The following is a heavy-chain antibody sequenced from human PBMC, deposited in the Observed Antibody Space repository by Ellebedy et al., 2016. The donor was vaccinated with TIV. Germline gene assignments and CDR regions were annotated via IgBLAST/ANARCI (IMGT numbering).Heavy chain of an antibody. CDR2: INQDGSEK. CDR3: GRAIGSGSCY. CDR1: GFTLSSYW. Sequence: GGSLRLSCAASGFTLSSYWMSWVRQAPGKGLEWVANINQDGSEKYYVDSVKGRFTISRDNAKNSLYLQMNSLRAEDTAVYFCGRAIGSGSCYWGQGTLVTVSS. J-gene: IGHJ4*02. D-gene: IGHD3-10*01. V-gene: IGHV3-7*01.